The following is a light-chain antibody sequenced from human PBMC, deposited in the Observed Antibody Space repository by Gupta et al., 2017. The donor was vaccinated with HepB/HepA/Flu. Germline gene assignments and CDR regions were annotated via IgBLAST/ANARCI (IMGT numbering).Light chain of an antibody. CDR1: QSVNSNY. J-gene: IGKJ1*01. V-gene: IGKV3-20*01. CDR3: QHYGSSPRT. CDR2: GAS. Sequence: IVLTQFPGTLSWSTGERATLSCRASQSVNSNYLAWYQQKLGQAPRVLIYGASRRATGIPDRFSGSGSGTEFTLTISRLEPEDFAVYYCQHYGSSPRTFGQGTKVEIK.